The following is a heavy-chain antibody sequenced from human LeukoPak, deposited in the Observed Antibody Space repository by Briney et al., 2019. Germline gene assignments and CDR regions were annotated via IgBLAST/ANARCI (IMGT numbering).Heavy chain of an antibody. Sequence: GASVKVSCKAFGYTFTGYWMHWVRQAPGQGPEWMGVISPSGGSTIYAQKFKGRVTLTRDMSTSTDYLELSSLRSEDTAVYYCARDIGSGWTGYYYYYYMDVWGKGTTVTVSS. CDR1: GYTFTGYW. V-gene: IGHV1-46*01. CDR3: ARDIGSGWTGYYYYYYMDV. J-gene: IGHJ6*03. D-gene: IGHD6-19*01. CDR2: ISPSGGST.